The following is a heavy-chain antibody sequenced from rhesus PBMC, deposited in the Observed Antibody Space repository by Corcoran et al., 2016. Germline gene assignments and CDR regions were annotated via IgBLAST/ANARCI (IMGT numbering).Heavy chain of an antibody. CDR2: INSNNGNT. D-gene: IGHD2-21*01. CDR3: ARRVGSYFDY. J-gene: IGHJ4*01. CDR1: GYTFTSYY. V-gene: IGHV1-200*01. Sequence: QVQLVQSGAEVKKPGTSVKLSCKASGYTFTSYYIKWVRQAPGQVIECMGWINSNNGNTGTAQKFQGRVTKTRDKYTSTAYMELNSLRAEDTAVYYCARRVGSYFDYFGQGALVTVS.